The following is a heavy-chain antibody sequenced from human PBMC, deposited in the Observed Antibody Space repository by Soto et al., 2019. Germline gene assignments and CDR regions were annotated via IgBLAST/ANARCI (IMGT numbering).Heavy chain of an antibody. CDR3: AHKIWGAVGKRYLDY. V-gene: IGHV2-5*02. D-gene: IGHD6-13*01. CDR1: GFSLSSHGVG. J-gene: IGHJ4*02. Sequence: QITLKESGPTLVKPTQTLTLTCSFSGFSLSSHGVGVSWIRQPPGKALEWLALIYWDDDKFYSPSLKTRLTITKDTSKNQVVLTTTDMAPVDTATYYCAHKIWGAVGKRYLDYWGQGTPVTVSS. CDR2: IYWDDDK.